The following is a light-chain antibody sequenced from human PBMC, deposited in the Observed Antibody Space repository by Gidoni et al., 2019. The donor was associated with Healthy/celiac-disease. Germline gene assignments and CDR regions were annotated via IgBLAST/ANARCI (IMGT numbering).Light chain of an antibody. J-gene: IGKJ5*01. CDR1: QSLLHSNGHNY. Sequence: DIVVTPSPLHLPVTPGEPSSISCRSRQSLLHSNGHNYLEWYLQKPGQSPQLLIYLGSNRASGVPDRCCGSGACTDVTLKTSRVEAEDVGVYYCMQALQTPPDTFGQGTRLEIK. CDR3: MQALQTPPDT. CDR2: LGS. V-gene: IGKV2-28*01.